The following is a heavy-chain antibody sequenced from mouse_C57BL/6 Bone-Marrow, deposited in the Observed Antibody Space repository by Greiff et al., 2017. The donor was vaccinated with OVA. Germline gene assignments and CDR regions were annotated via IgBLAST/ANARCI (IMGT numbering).Heavy chain of an antibody. CDR3: ARGTTVFDY. J-gene: IGHJ2*01. CDR1: GFTFSSYG. CDR2: ISSGGSYT. D-gene: IGHD1-1*01. Sequence: EVMLVESGGDSVKPGGSLKLSCAASGFTFSSYGMSWVRQTPDKRLEWVATISSGGSYTYYPDSVKGRFTISRDNAKNTLYLQMSSLKSEDTAMYYCARGTTVFDYWGQGTTLTVSS. V-gene: IGHV5-6*01.